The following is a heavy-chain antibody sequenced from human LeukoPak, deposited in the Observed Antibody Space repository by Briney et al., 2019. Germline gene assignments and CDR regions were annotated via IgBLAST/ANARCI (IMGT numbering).Heavy chain of an antibody. CDR3: AKGGTYDIVATINFDY. CDR2: ISGSGGST. D-gene: IGHD5-12*01. CDR1: GFTFSSYA. J-gene: IGHJ4*02. Sequence: SGGSLRLSCAASGFTFSSYAMSWVRQAPGKGLEWVSAISGSGGSTYYADSVKGRFTISRDNSKNTLYLQMNSLRAEDTAVYYCAKGGTYDIVATINFDYWGQGTLVTVSS. V-gene: IGHV3-23*01.